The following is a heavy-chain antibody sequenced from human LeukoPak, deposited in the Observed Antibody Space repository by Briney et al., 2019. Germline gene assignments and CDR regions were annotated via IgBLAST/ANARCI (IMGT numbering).Heavy chain of an antibody. CDR2: ISSSSSYI. V-gene: IGHV3-21*01. CDR3: ARDTTLYSVDIVDCIDY. D-gene: IGHD5-12*01. Sequence: GGSLRLSCAASGFTFSSYSMNWVRQAPGKGLEWVSSISSSSSYIYYADSVKGRFTISRDNAKNSLYLQMNSLRAEDTAVYYCARDTTLYSVDIVDCIDYWGQGTLVTVSS. J-gene: IGHJ4*02. CDR1: GFTFSSYS.